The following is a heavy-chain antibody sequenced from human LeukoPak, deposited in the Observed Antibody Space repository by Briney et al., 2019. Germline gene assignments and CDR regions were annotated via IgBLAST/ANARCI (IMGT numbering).Heavy chain of an antibody. J-gene: IGHJ4*02. V-gene: IGHV3-30*02. Sequence: GGSLRLSCAASGFTFSTHSMNWVRQAPGQGLEWVAVIWFDESNKYYADSVKGRFTISRDNSKNTLYLQMNSLRAEDTAVYYCAKDLQWESPPLGYFDYWGQGTLVTVSS. CDR3: AKDLQWESPPLGYFDY. CDR1: GFTFSTHS. D-gene: IGHD1-26*01. CDR2: IWFDESNK.